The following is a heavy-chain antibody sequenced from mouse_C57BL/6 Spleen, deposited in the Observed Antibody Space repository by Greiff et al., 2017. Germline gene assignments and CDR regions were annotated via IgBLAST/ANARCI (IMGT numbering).Heavy chain of an antibody. D-gene: IGHD1-1*01. CDR3: ARDGGNYAMDY. J-gene: IGHJ4*01. V-gene: IGHV1-81*01. CDR2: IYPRSGNT. CDR1: GYTFTSYG. Sequence: QVQLQESGAELARPGASVKLSCKASGYTFTSYGISWVKQRTGQGLEWIGEIYPRSGNTYYNEKFKGKATLTADKSSSTAYMELRSLTSEDSAVYFCARDGGNYAMDYWGQGTSVTVSS.